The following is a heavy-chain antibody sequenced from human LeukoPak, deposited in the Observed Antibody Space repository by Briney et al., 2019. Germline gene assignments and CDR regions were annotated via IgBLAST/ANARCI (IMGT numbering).Heavy chain of an antibody. V-gene: IGHV3-30*04. CDR3: ARDLAVAGGFDY. Sequence: GRSLRLSCAASGFTFSSYAMHWVRQAPGKGLEWVAVISYDGSNKYYADSVKGRFTISRDNSKNTLYLQMNSLRAEDTAVNYCARDLAVAGGFDYWGQGTLVTVSS. CDR1: GFTFSSYA. J-gene: IGHJ4*02. D-gene: IGHD6-19*01. CDR2: ISYDGSNK.